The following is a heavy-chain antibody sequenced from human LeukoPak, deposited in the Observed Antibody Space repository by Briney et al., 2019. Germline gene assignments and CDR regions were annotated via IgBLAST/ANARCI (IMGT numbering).Heavy chain of an antibody. CDR3: ARDLTARGSFDY. Sequence: SETLSLTCSVSGVSVTNYYWSWVRQPAGKRLEWIGRNYPTGDTIYNPSLKSRVTMSVVMSKNHLSLKLTSVTAADAAVYYCARDLTARGSFDYWGQGILVSVSS. V-gene: IGHV4-4*07. CDR2: NYPTGDT. D-gene: IGHD3-16*01. CDR1: GVSVTNYY. J-gene: IGHJ4*02.